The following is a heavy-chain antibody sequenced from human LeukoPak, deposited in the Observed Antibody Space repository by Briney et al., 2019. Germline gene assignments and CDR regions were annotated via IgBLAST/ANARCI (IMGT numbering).Heavy chain of an antibody. CDR2: INHSGST. J-gene: IGHJ4*02. Sequence: SETLSLTCAVYGGSLSGYYWSWIRQPPGKGLEWIGEINHSGSTYYNPSLKSRVSISVDTSKNQFSLKLNSVTAADTALYYCARTNYGSGSYYNIWGQGTLVSVSS. CDR1: GGSLSGYY. D-gene: IGHD3-10*01. V-gene: IGHV4-34*09. CDR3: ARTNYGSGSYYNI.